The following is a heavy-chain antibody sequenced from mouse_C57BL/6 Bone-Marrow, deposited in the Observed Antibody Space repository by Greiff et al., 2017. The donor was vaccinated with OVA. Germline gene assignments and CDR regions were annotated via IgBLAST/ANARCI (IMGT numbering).Heavy chain of an antibody. V-gene: IGHV5-17*01. CDR1: GFTFSDYG. CDR2: ISSGSSTI. J-gene: IGHJ3*01. Sequence: EVKLMESGGGLVKPGGSLKLSCAASGFTFSDYGMHWVRQAPEKGLEWVAYISSGSSTIYYADTVKGRFTIPRDNAKQTLFLQMTSLRSEDTAMYYCARGGYSNWFAYWGQGTLVTVSA. CDR3: ARGGYSNWFAY. D-gene: IGHD2-5*01.